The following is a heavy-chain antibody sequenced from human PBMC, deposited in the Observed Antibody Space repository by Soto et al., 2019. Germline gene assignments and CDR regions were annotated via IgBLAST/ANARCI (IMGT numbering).Heavy chain of an antibody. D-gene: IGHD1-1*01. V-gene: IGHV3-30*18. CDR1: GFTFSDFA. J-gene: IGHJ6*02. Sequence: QEQVVESGGGVVQPGMSLRLSCVASGFTFSDFAMHWVRQAPGKGLEWVAVISYDGHNTYYADSVKGRFTISRDKSKNTLSLQMSSFMAADTATYYCAKCSPCNICYLDRLPGGEGTKSYHHDMGVWCQGTSVTVSS. CDR2: ISYDGHNT. CDR3: AKCSPCNICYLDRLPGGEGTKSYHHDMGV.